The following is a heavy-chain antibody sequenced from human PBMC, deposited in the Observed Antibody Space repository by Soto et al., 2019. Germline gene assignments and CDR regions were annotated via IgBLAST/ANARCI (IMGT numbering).Heavy chain of an antibody. D-gene: IGHD3-22*01. V-gene: IGHV3-23*01. J-gene: IGHJ5*02. CDR3: AKDPDYGDTSGYPSPPP. CDR1: GFTFSNYA. Sequence: EVEVLESGGDLVQPGGSLRLSCAASGFTFSNYAMIWVRQAPGKGLQWVSVISGRGDYTNYLDSVKGRFTISGDNSKNTLYLQMNSLGVDDTAVYYCAKDPDYGDTSGYPSPPPWGRGTLVTVSS. CDR2: ISGRGDYT.